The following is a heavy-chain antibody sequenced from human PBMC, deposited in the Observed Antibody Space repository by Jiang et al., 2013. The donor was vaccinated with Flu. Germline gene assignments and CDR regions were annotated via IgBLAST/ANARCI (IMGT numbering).Heavy chain of an antibody. Sequence: WVSYISSSGSTIYYADSVKGRFTISRDNAKNSLYLQMNSLRAEDTAVYYCARDPRYIKTGYLEANPWGQGTLVTVSS. V-gene: IGHV3-11*01. CDR3: ARDPRYIKTGYLEANP. D-gene: IGHD3-9*01. J-gene: IGHJ5*02. CDR2: ISSSGSTI.